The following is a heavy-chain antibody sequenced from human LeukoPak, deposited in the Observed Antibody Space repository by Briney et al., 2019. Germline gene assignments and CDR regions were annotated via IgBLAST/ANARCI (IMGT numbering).Heavy chain of an antibody. V-gene: IGHV3-30*02. D-gene: IGHD3-10*01. J-gene: IGHJ4*02. CDR1: GFTFSNYG. CDR2: IRYDGSNK. CDR3: ARAKPKNMVRGLIMRRESRYYFDY. Sequence: GGSLRLSCAASGFTFSNYGMHWVRQAPGKGLEWVAFIRYDGSNKYYADSVKGRFTISRDNSKNTLYLQMNSLRAEDTAVYYCARAKPKNMVRGLIMRRESRYYFDYWGQGTLVTVSS.